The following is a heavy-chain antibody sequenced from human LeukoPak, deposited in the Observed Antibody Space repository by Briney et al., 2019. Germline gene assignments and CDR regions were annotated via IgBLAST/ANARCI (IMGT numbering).Heavy chain of an antibody. CDR2: IYAGGST. V-gene: IGHV3-66*02. Sequence: GVSLRLFCAVSGLTDSINYMSGLRHAPGKGVEGVSLIYAGGSTYYANFVRGRFTISSDTSKNTLYLQMNSLTPEDTAVYYCARGFGKAAADVFGGYTMDVWGQGTTVIVSS. D-gene: IGHD6-13*01. CDR1: GLTDSINY. J-gene: IGHJ6*02. CDR3: ARGFGKAAADVFGGYTMDV.